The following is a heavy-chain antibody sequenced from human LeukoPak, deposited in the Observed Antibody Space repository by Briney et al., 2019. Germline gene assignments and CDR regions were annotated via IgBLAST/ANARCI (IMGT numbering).Heavy chain of an antibody. CDR3: ARVLSGSSDY. CDR1: GGSISSGGYS. Sequence: SETLSLTCAVSGGSISSGGYSWSWIRQPPGKGLEWIGYIYYSGSTYYSPSLKSRVTISVDTSKNQFSLKLSSVTAADTAVYYCARVLSGSSDYWGQGTLVTVSS. CDR2: IYYSGST. J-gene: IGHJ4*02. D-gene: IGHD1-26*01. V-gene: IGHV4-30-2*03.